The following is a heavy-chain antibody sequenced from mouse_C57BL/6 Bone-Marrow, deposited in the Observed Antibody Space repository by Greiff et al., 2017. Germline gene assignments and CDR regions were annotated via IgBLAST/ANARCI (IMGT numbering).Heavy chain of an antibody. V-gene: IGHV1-52*01. J-gene: IGHJ4*01. D-gene: IGHD1-1*01. CDR2: IDPSDSET. Sequence: QVQLQQSGAELVRPGSSVKLSCKASGYTFTSYWMHWVKQRPIQGLEWIGNIDPSDSETHYNQKFKDKATLTVDKSSSTAYMQLSSLTSEDSAVYYCARSYYYGSSRYYYAMDYWGQGTSVTVSS. CDR1: GYTFTSYW. CDR3: ARSYYYGSSRYYYAMDY.